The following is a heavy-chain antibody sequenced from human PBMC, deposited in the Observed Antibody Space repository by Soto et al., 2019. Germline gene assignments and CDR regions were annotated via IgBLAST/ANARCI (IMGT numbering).Heavy chain of an antibody. J-gene: IGHJ5*02. Sequence: QVQLVQSGAEVKKPGASVKVSCKASGYMFSTYDINWVRQAPGQGLEWMGWLNPNSGNTGYAQKFQGRVTMTRNTSINTADMELSSLGSDDTAVYYCARDHRYNWNDEGWFDPWGQETLVTVAS. CDR3: ARDHRYNWNDEGWFDP. V-gene: IGHV1-8*01. CDR2: LNPNSGNT. CDR1: GYMFSTYD. D-gene: IGHD1-20*01.